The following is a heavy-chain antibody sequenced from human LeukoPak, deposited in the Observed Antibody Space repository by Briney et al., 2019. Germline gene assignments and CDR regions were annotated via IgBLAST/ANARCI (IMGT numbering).Heavy chain of an antibody. CDR1: GFTFSTYA. Sequence: GGSLRLSCAASGFTFSTYAMNWVRQAPGKGLEWVSAISVNGDDTYYAASVRGRFTISRDNSKTTLYLQMNSLRAEDTAVYYCAKDGPSYNSGHDYWGQGNLVTVSS. V-gene: IGHV3-23*01. CDR3: AKDGPSYNSGHDY. D-gene: IGHD6-19*01. CDR2: ISVNGDDT. J-gene: IGHJ4*02.